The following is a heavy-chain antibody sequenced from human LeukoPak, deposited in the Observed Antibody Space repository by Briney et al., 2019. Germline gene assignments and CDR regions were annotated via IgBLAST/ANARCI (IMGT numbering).Heavy chain of an antibody. Sequence: GASVKVSCKASGYTFTGYYMHWVRQAPGQGIEWMGWIDPDSGGTNYAQKFQGRVTMTRDTSISTAYMELSRLRSDDTAVYYCARVRGYCSSTRCYYYYMDVWGKGTTVTVSS. CDR2: IDPDSGGT. CDR1: GYTFTGYY. J-gene: IGHJ6*03. CDR3: ARVRGYCSSTRCYYYYMDV. V-gene: IGHV1-2*02. D-gene: IGHD2-2*01.